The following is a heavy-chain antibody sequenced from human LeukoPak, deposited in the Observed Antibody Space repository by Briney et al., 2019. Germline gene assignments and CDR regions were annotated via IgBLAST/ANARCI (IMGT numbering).Heavy chain of an antibody. Sequence: GGSLRLSCATSGFTFRGSAMHWVRQASGKGLEWVARIRGRANSYATAYAATVRGRFTISRDDSRNTAYLQMNSLKTEDTAVYYCTRHPDSSGWSPGVDYWGQGTLVTVSS. D-gene: IGHD6-19*01. V-gene: IGHV3-73*01. CDR3: TRHPDSSGWSPGVDY. CDR2: IRGRANSYAT. J-gene: IGHJ4*02. CDR1: GFTFRGSA.